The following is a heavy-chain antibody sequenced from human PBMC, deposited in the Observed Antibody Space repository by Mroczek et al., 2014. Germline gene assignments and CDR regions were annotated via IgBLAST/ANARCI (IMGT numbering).Heavy chain of an antibody. V-gene: IGHV4-31*03. D-gene: IGHD2-2*01. CDR3: ARVRRSITGKGGAFDI. Sequence: QVQPQQWGPGLVKPSQTLSLTCTVSGGSISSGGYYWSWIRQHPGKGLEWIGYIYYSGSTYYNPSLKSRVTISVDTSKNQFSLKLSSVTAADTAVYYCARVRRSITGKGGAFDIWGQGTMVTVSS. CDR1: GGSISSGGYY. CDR2: IYYSGST. J-gene: IGHJ3*02.